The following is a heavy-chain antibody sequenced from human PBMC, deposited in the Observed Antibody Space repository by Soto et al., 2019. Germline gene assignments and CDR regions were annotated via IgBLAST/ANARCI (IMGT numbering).Heavy chain of an antibody. D-gene: IGHD3-9*01. V-gene: IGHV1-3*01. Sequence: GASVKVSCKASGYTFTSYAMHWVRQAPGQRLEWMGWINASSGNTKYSQNFQGRVTMIRDTSVSTAYMELSRLRSEDTAVYYCARDHMGYDILTGYYTQGAMDVWGQGTTVTVSS. CDR3: ARDHMGYDILTGYYTQGAMDV. CDR2: INASSGNT. CDR1: GYTFTSYA. J-gene: IGHJ6*02.